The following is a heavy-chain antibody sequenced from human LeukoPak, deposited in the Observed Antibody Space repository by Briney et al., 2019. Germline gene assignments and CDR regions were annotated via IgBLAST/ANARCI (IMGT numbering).Heavy chain of an antibody. CDR3: ARGYYYDSSGYSY. J-gene: IGHJ4*02. CDR1: GYTFTSYY. V-gene: IGHV1-2*02. D-gene: IGHD3-22*01. Sequence: ASVKVSCKASGYTFTSYYMHWVRQAPGQGLEWMGWINPNSGGTNYAQKFQGRVTMTRDTSISTAYMELSRLRSDDTAVYYCARGYYYDSSGYSYWGQGTLVTVSS. CDR2: INPNSGGT.